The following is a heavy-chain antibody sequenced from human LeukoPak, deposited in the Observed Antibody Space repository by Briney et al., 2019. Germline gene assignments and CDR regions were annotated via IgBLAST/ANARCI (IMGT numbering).Heavy chain of an antibody. D-gene: IGHD2-15*01. CDR1: GGSISSYY. CDR2: IYYSGST. V-gene: IGHV4-59*12. J-gene: IGHJ5*02. CDR3: ARGRRDIVVVVAAPDWFDP. Sequence: PSETLSLTCTVSGGSISSYYWSWIRQPPGKGLEWIGYIYYSGSTNYNPSLKSRVTISVDTSKNQFSLKLSSATAADTAVYYCARGRRDIVVVVAAPDWFDPWGQGTLVTVSS.